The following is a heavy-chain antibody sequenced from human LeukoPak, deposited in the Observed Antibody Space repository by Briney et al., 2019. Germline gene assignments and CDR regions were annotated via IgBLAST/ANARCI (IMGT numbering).Heavy chain of an antibody. Sequence: SQTLSLTCAISGDSVSSNSAAWNWIRQSPSRGLEWLGRTYYRSKWYNDYAVSVKSRITINPDTSKNQFSLQPNSVTPEDTAVYYCARVSSPAGKSRTVAGCFDYRGQGTLVTVSS. V-gene: IGHV6-1*01. CDR3: ARVSSPAGKSRTVAGCFDY. D-gene: IGHD6-19*01. CDR2: TYYRSKWYN. CDR1: GDSVSSNSAA. J-gene: IGHJ4*02.